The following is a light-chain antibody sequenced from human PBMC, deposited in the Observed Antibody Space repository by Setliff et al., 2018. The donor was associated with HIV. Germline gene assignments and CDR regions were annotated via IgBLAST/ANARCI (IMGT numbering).Light chain of an antibody. V-gene: IGLV1-40*01. CDR1: SSNIGSGYD. J-gene: IGLJ1*01. Sequence: QSVLTQPPSVSGAPGQRVTISCTGRSSNIGSGYDVHWYQHLPGTAPKLLIYGNNNRPSGVPDRFSGSKSGTSASLAITGLQAEDEADYYCQSYDSSLSADVFGAGTKGTVL. CDR2: GNN. CDR3: QSYDSSLSADV.